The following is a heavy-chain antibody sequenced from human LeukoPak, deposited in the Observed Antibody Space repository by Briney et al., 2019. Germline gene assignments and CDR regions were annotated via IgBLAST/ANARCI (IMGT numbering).Heavy chain of an antibody. Sequence: PGGSLRLSCAASGFTFSSSAMHWVRQAPDKGLEWVAVISYDGSNKYYADSVKGRFTISRDNSKNTLYLQMNSLRADVTAVYYCARDRDSSGWYEGFDYWGQGTLVTVSS. D-gene: IGHD6-19*01. J-gene: IGHJ4*02. CDR2: ISYDGSNK. CDR3: ARDRDSSGWYEGFDY. CDR1: GFTFSSSA. V-gene: IGHV3-30-3*01.